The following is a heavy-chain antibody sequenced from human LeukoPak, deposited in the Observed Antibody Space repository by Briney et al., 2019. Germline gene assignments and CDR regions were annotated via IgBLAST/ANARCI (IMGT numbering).Heavy chain of an antibody. D-gene: IGHD4-17*01. CDR3: AREPGSLRGYFDY. CDR1: GFTFSSYG. CDR2: IRYDGSNK. Sequence: GGSLRLSCAASGFTFSSYGMHWVRQAPGKGLEWVAFIRYDGSNKYYADSVKGRFTISRDNAKNSLYLQMNSLRAEDTAVYYCAREPGSLRGYFDYWGQGTLVTVSS. J-gene: IGHJ4*02. V-gene: IGHV3-30*02.